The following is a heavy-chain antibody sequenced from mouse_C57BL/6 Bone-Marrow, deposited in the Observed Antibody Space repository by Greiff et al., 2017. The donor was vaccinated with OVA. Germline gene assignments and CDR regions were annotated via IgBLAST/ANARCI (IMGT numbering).Heavy chain of an antibody. D-gene: IGHD1-1*01. CDR3: AIPYYGSSPYYAMDY. V-gene: IGHV1-81*01. J-gene: IGHJ4*01. CDR1: GYTFTSYG. Sequence: VQLQESGAELARPGASVKLSCKASGYTFTSYGISWVKQRTGQGLEWIGEIYPRSGNTYYNEKFKGKATLTADKSSSTAYIELRSLTSEDSAVYFCAIPYYGSSPYYAMDYWGQGTSVTVSS. CDR2: IYPRSGNT.